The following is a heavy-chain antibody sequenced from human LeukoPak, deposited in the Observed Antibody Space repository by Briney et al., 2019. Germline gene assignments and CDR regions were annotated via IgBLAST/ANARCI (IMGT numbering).Heavy chain of an antibody. V-gene: IGHV3-64D*09. J-gene: IGHJ4*02. CDR2: ISSNGGNT. CDR3: VKDGYNYGLYYFDY. Sequence: GGSLRLSCSASGFTFSSYAMHWVRQAPGRGLEYVSAISSNGGNTYYADSVKGRFTFSRDNSKNTLYLQMSSLRAEDTAVYYCVKDGYNYGLYYFDYWGQGTLVTVSS. CDR1: GFTFSSYA. D-gene: IGHD5-18*01.